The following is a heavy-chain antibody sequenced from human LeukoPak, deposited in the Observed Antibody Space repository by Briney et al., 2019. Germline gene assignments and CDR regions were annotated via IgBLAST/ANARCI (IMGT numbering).Heavy chain of an antibody. CDR2: IYHSGST. CDR1: GGSISSGGHY. D-gene: IGHD3-22*01. J-gene: IGHJ5*02. V-gene: IGHV4-30-2*01. Sequence: PSETLSLTCTVSGGSISSGGHYWSWIRQPPGKGLEWIGYIYHSGSTYYNPSLKSRVTISVDRSKNQFSLKLSSVTAADTAVYYCARRGYYDSSVWFDPWGQGTLVTVSS. CDR3: ARRGYYDSSVWFDP.